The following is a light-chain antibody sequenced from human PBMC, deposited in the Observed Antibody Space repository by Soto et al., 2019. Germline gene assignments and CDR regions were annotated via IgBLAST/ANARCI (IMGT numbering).Light chain of an antibody. CDR2: DEN. CDR3: GSWDSSLMAVV. CDR1: SSNIGKNY. V-gene: IGLV1-51*01. Sequence: QSVLTQPPSVSAAPGQKVTISCSGSSSNIGKNYVSWYQQVPGPAPKLLNYDENKRPSGIPDRFSGSKSGTSATLGITGLQTGDEADYYCGSWDSSLMAVVFGGGTKLTVL. J-gene: IGLJ2*01.